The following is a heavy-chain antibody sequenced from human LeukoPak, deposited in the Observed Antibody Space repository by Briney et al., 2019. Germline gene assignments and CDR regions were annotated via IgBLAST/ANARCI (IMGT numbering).Heavy chain of an antibody. D-gene: IGHD3-9*01. V-gene: IGHV4-39*01. Sequence: SETLSLTCTVSGDSISSSIYYWGWLRQPPGRGLEWIGTIYYSGSTYYNPSLKSRVSISVETSKNQFSLRLRSVTAADTAVYYCATTYPNYDILTGYYPIYFDYWGQGTLVTVSS. CDR2: IYYSGST. J-gene: IGHJ4*02. CDR1: GDSISSSIYY. CDR3: ATTYPNYDILTGYYPIYFDY.